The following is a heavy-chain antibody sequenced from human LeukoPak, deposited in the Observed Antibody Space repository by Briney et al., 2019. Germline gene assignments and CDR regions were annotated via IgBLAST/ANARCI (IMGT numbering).Heavy chain of an antibody. CDR1: GGTFSSYA. CDR2: IIPILGIA. V-gene: IGHV1-69*04. D-gene: IGHD5-12*01. Sequence: SVKVSCKASGGTFSSYAISWVRQAPGQGLEWMGRIIPILGIANYAQTFQGRVTITADKSTSTAYMELSSLRSEDTAVYYCAVGWRTSAYDYDYWGQGALVTVSS. CDR3: AVGWRTSAYDYDY. J-gene: IGHJ4*02.